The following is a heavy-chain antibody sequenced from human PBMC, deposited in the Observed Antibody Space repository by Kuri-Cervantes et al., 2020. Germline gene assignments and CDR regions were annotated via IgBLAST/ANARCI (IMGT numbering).Heavy chain of an antibody. J-gene: IGHJ6*03. CDR2: INPNSGGT. CDR3: ARIAAAGENFYYYYYYMDV. D-gene: IGHD6-13*01. Sequence: ASVKVSCKASGYTFTGYYMHWVRQAPGQGLEWMGWINPNSGGTNYAQKLQGRVTMTTDTSTSTAYMELRSLRSDDTAVYYCARIAAAGENFYYYYYYMDVWGKGTTVTVSS. V-gene: IGHV1-2*02. CDR1: GYTFTGYY.